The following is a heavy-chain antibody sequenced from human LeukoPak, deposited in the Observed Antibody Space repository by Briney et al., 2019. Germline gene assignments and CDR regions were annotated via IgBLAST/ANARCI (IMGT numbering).Heavy chain of an antibody. Sequence: KTSETLSLTCAVYGGSFSYYYWSWIRQPPEKGLEWIGEINHSGSTNYNPSLKSRVTISVDTSKNQFSLKLTSVTAADTAVYYCARGGFYCGDDRYVDNWGQGTLVTVSS. CDR3: ARGGFYCGDDRYVDN. CDR1: GGSFSYYY. J-gene: IGHJ4*02. D-gene: IGHD2-21*02. CDR2: INHSGST. V-gene: IGHV4-34*01.